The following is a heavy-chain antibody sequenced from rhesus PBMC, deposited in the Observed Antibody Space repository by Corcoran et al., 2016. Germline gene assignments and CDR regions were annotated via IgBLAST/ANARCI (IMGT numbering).Heavy chain of an antibody. CDR3: AKYFNHGYFHFHY. CDR1: GASISNYY. J-gene: IGHJ4*01. Sequence: QVQLQESGPGLVKPSETLSLTCTVSGASISNYYLSWIRQPPGKGLEWIGEINGNGERPNSNPSLKGRVTISRDTSKNQFSLKLTSVTAADTAVYYCAKYFNHGYFHFHYWGQGVLVTVSS. D-gene: IGHD3-28*01. V-gene: IGHV4-80*01. CDR2: INGNGERP.